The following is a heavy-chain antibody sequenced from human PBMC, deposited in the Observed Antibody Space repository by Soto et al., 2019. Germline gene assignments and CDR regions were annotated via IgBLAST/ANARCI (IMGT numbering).Heavy chain of an antibody. Sequence: PVGFLTLSCAASGFTFISYAMSWVSQAPGKGLEGVSAISGSGASTYYADSVKGRFTISRDNSKNTLYLQMNSLRAEDTAVYYCAKVWGYDPGSEAFDIWGQGTMVTVSS. V-gene: IGHV3-23*01. CDR2: ISGSGAST. D-gene: IGHD5-12*01. CDR1: GFTFISYA. CDR3: AKVWGYDPGSEAFDI. J-gene: IGHJ3*02.